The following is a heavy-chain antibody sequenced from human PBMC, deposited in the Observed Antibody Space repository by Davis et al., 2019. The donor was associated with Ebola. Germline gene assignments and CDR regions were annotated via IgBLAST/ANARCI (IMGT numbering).Heavy chain of an antibody. CDR3: ARDNYWKLDY. CDR2: ISSSTSTI. Sequence: GESLKISCAASGFTFSRYSMNWVRQAPGKGLEWISYISSSTSTIYYADSVKGRFTISRDNAKNSLYLQMNSLRVEDTAVYYCARDNYWKLDYWGQGILVTVSS. CDR1: GFTFSRYS. D-gene: IGHD4-11*01. V-gene: IGHV3-48*01. J-gene: IGHJ4*02.